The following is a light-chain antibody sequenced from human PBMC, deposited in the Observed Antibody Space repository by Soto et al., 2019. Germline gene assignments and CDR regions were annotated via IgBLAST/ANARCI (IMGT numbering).Light chain of an antibody. Sequence: EIVLTQSPATLSLSPGERATLSCRASQSVSSYLAWYQQKPGQAPRLLIYDASNRATGIPARFSGSGSGTDFTLTIRSLEPEDFAVYYCQQLSNWPPWTFALGTKVEIK. CDR1: QSVSSY. J-gene: IGKJ1*01. CDR3: QQLSNWPPWT. CDR2: DAS. V-gene: IGKV3-11*01.